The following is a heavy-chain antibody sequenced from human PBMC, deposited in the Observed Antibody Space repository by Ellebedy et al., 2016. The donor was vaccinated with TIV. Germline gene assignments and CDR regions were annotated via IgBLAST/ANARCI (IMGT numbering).Heavy chain of an antibody. V-gene: IGHV4-34*01. CDR1: GGSFSGYY. Sequence: MPGGSLRLSCAVYGGSFSGYYWSWIRQPPGKGLEWIGEINHSGSTNYNPSLKSRVTISVDTSKNQFSLKLSSVTAADTAVYYCARGPAPQWLDYWGQGTLVTVSS. D-gene: IGHD6-19*01. CDR2: INHSGST. J-gene: IGHJ4*02. CDR3: ARGPAPQWLDY.